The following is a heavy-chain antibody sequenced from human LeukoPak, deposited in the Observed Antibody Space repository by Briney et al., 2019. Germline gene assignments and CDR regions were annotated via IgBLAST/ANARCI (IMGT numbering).Heavy chain of an antibody. CDR3: ARGRGSSWLYYFDY. D-gene: IGHD6-13*01. J-gene: IGHJ4*02. CDR1: GGSFSGYY. V-gene: IGHV4-34*01. Sequence: SETLSLTCAVYGGSFSGYYWSWIRQPPGKGLEWIGEINHSGSTNYNPSLKSRVTISVGTSKNQFSLKLSSVTAADTAVYYCARGRGSSWLYYFDYWGQGTLVTVSS. CDR2: INHSGST.